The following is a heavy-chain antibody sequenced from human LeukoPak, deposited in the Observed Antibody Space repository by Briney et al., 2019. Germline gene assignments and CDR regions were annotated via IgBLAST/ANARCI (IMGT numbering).Heavy chain of an antibody. Sequence: ASVKVSCKASGYTFTSYGISWVRQAPGQGLEWMGWISAYNGNTNYAQKLQGRVTMTTDTSTSTAYMELRSLRSDDTAVYYCARGLGRYCSSTSCLNYWGQGTLVTVSS. CDR1: GYTFTSYG. J-gene: IGHJ4*02. CDR3: ARGLGRYCSSTSCLNY. V-gene: IGHV1-18*01. D-gene: IGHD2-2*01. CDR2: ISAYNGNT.